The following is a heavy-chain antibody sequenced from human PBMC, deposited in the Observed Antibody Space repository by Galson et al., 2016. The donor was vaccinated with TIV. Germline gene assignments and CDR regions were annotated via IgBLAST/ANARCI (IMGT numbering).Heavy chain of an antibody. J-gene: IGHJ4*02. CDR1: GFTFSLYG. CDR3: ARSPSRGYYWSIDY. CDR2: IWYDGSNK. Sequence: SLRLSCAASGFTFSLYGMHWVRQAPGKGLEWVAVIWYDGSNKYYADSVKGRFTISRDNSKNTLDLQMNSLRAEDTAVYYGARSPSRGYYWSIDYWGQGTLVTVSS. V-gene: IGHV3-33*01. D-gene: IGHD3-22*01.